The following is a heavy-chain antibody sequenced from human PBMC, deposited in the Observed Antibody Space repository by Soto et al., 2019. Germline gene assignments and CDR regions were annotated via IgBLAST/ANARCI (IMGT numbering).Heavy chain of an antibody. D-gene: IGHD5-12*01. Sequence: PSETLSLTCTVSGDSISSYYWSWIRQPPGKGQEWSGYIYYSGSTNYNPSIKSRVTISVDTPKNQFSLKLTSVTAADTAVYYCARGVATIGPWGQGTLVTVSS. CDR1: GDSISSYY. V-gene: IGHV4-59*01. CDR3: ARGVATIGP. CDR2: IYYSGST. J-gene: IGHJ5*02.